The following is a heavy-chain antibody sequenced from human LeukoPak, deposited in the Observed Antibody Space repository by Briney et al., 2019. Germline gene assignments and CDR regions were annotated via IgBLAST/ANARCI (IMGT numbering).Heavy chain of an antibody. CDR1: GGSISSGSYY. D-gene: IGHD1-26*01. V-gene: IGHV4-61*02. CDR2: MYTSGST. J-gene: IGHJ4*02. Sequence: SQTLSLTCTVSGGSISSGSYYWSWIRQPAGMGLEWIGRMYTSGSTKYNPSLKSRVTISVDTSKNQFSLNLSSVTAADTAVYYCARERWELLSTYFDYWGQGTLVTVSS. CDR3: ARERWELLSTYFDY.